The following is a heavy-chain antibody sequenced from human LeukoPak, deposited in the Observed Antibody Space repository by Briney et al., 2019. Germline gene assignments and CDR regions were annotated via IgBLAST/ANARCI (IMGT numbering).Heavy chain of an antibody. CDR1: GYTFTSYG. CDR2: ISAYNGNT. Sequence: ASVKVSCKASGYTFTSYGISWVRQAPGQGLEWMGWISAYNGNTNYAQKLQGRVTMTTDTSTSTAYMELRSLRSDDTAVYYCARAAKGYSSSWYFDYWGQGTLDTVSS. CDR3: ARAAKGYSSSWYFDY. V-gene: IGHV1-18*01. D-gene: IGHD6-13*01. J-gene: IGHJ4*02.